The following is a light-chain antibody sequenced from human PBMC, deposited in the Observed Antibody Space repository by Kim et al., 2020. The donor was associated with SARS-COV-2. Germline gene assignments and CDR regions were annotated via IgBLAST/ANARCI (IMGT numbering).Light chain of an antibody. CDR3: QSYDSSLSDSV. J-gene: IGLJ2*01. CDR2: GTS. V-gene: IGLV1-40*01. Sequence: QRDTFYCTGSSSNVGAAYDVHWYQHLPGTAPKLLIYGTSNRPSGVPDRFSGSKSGTSASLAITGLQAEDEADYYCQSYDSSLSDSVFGGGTQLTVL. CDR1: SSNVGAAYD.